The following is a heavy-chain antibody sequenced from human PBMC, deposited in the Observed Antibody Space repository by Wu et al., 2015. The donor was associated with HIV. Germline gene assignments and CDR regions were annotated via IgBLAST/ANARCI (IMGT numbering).Heavy chain of an antibody. Sequence: QVQLQQWGAGQLKPSETLSLTCAVYGGSFSNYYWSWSRQPPGKGLEWIGEVTHSGSANHNPSLKTRVTISVDTSKNQFSLKLSSAAAADTAVYYCARGRRRFVLGTSIRGKSHPDYGLDVWGQGTTVTVSS. CDR2: VTHSGSA. D-gene: IGHD3-10*01. V-gene: IGHV4-34*01. CDR1: GGSFSNYY. CDR3: ARGRRRFVLGTSIRGKSHPDYGLDV. J-gene: IGHJ6*02.